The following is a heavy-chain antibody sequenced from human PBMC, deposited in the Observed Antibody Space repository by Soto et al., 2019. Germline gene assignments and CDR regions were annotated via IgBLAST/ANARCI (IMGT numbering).Heavy chain of an antibody. J-gene: IGHJ4*02. CDR2: IGGYNGNT. CDR1: GYTFTNYG. V-gene: IGHV1-18*01. CDR3: APHTLDTGMPSGY. Sequence: ASVKVSCKASGYTFTNYGVSWVRQAPGQGLEWMGWIGGYNGNTNYAQKLQGRVTLTTDTSTSTAYMELRSLRSDDTAVYYCAPHTLDTGMPSGYWGQGTLVTVSS. D-gene: IGHD5-18*01.